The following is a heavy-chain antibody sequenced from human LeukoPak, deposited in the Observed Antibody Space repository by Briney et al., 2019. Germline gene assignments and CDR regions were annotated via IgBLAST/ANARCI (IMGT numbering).Heavy chain of an antibody. Sequence: SETLSLTCAVYGGSFSGYYWSWIRQPPGKGLEWIGEINHSGSTNYNPSLKSRVTISVDTSKNQFSLKLSSVTAADTAVYYCARGARRDGYNYWDTYYYYGMDVWGQGTTVTVSS. CDR2: INHSGST. CDR1: GGSFSGYY. V-gene: IGHV4-34*01. D-gene: IGHD5-24*01. J-gene: IGHJ6*02. CDR3: ARGARRDGYNYWDTYYYYGMDV.